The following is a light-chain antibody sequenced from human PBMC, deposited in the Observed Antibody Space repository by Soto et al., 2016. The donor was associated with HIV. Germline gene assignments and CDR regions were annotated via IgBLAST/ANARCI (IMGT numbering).Light chain of an antibody. CDR2: NDS. CDR1: DIGSKR. Sequence: SYELAQSPSLSVAPGETARIPCGGNDIGSKRVHWYQQKPGQAPVLVVYNDSDRPSGIPERFSGSNSGNTATLTISRVEAGDEADYYCQMWDDSSDPVIFGGGTKLTVL. CDR3: QMWDDSSDPVI. V-gene: IGLV3-21*02. J-gene: IGLJ2*01.